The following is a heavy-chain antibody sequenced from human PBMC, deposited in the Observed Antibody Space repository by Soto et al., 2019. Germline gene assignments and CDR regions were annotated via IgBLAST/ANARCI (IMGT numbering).Heavy chain of an antibody. CDR1: GFTFSSYS. CDR3: ARGQLASYSLYFDY. J-gene: IGHJ4*02. CDR2: ISSSSSYI. D-gene: IGHD6-13*01. Sequence: GGSLGLSCAASGFTFSSYSMNWVRQAPGKGLEWVSSISSSSSYIYYADSVKGRFTISRDNAKNSLYLQMNSLRAEDTAVYYCARGQLASYSLYFDYWGQGTLVTVSS. V-gene: IGHV3-21*01.